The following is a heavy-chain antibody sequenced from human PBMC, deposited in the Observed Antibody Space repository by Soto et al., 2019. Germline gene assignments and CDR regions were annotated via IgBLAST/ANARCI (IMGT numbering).Heavy chain of an antibody. J-gene: IGHJ6*02. CDR2: MNPYSGNT. V-gene: IGHV1-8*01. Sequence: QVQLVQSGAEVKKPGASVKVSCKASGYTFTSYDINWVRQATVQGLEWMGWMNPYSGNTGYAQKFQGRVTMTRNTSIITASMALSSLRSEDTAVYYCARPRSGSYYYGMDVWGQGTAVTVSS. CDR1: GYTFTSYD. CDR3: ARPRSGSYYYGMDV. D-gene: IGHD3-3*01.